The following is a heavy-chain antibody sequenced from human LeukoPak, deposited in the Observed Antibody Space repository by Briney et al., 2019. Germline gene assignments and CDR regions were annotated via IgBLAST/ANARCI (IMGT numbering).Heavy chain of an antibody. J-gene: IGHJ4*02. CDR1: GDTFSSYF. CDR2: INPTGGAT. CDR3: ARVGSVAAVGDN. D-gene: IGHD6-19*01. Sequence: APVKVSCETFGDTFSSYFMFRVRQAPGQGLEWRGIINPTGGATTSGQRFPGRVTMSRGMSTSTIYMELSSLRSEDSAMYYCARVGSVAAVGDNWGQGTLVTVSS. V-gene: IGHV1-46*01.